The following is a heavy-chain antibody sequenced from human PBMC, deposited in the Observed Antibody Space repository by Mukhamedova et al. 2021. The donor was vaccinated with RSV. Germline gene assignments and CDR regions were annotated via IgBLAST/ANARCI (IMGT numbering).Heavy chain of an antibody. V-gene: IGHV4-34*01. CDR2: IYHTGGT. D-gene: IGHD1-14*01. J-gene: IGHJ4*02. CDR3: ATYSRSNHPY. CDR1: GGSLSGNS. Sequence: GGSLSGNSWSWIRQSPGKGLEWIGEIYHTGGTSYNPSLKSRVTISVDTSKNQFSLMLTSVTAADTAVSYCATYSRSNHPYWGQGT.